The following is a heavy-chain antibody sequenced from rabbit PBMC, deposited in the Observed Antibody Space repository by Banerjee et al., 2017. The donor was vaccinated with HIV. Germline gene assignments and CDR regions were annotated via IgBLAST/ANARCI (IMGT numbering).Heavy chain of an antibody. CDR3: ARAYGSSSAYDVDYFNL. Sequence: EESGGGLVQPEGSLTLTCKASGLDFSSSYWICWVRPAPGKGLEWIACIAAGSSGITYYASWAKGRFTISRTSSTTVTLQMTSLTAADTATYFCARAYGSSSAYDVDYFNLWGPGTLVTVS. D-gene: IGHD1-1*01. J-gene: IGHJ4*01. V-gene: IGHV1S45*01. CDR2: IAAGSSGIT. CDR1: GLDFSSSYW.